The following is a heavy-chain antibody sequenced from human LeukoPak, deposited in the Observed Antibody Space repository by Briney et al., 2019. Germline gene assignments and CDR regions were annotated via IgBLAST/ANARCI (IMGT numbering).Heavy chain of an antibody. CDR3: ARDLGYCSGGSCYSAWFDP. J-gene: IGHJ5*02. V-gene: IGHV3-21*01. D-gene: IGHD2-15*01. CDR1: GFTFSSYS. CDR2: ISSSSSYI. Sequence: PGGSLRLSCAASGFTFSSYSMNWVRQAPGKGLEWVSSISSSSSYIYYADSVKGRLTISRDNAKNSLYLQMNSLRAEDTAVYYCARDLGYCSGGSCYSAWFDPWGQGTLVTVSS.